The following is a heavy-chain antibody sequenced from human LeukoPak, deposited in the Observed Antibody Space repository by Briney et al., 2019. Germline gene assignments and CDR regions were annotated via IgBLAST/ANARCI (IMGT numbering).Heavy chain of an antibody. D-gene: IGHD2-15*01. J-gene: IGHJ4*02. CDR2: ISGSGGST. CDR3: ARGVAATGDFDY. CDR1: GFTFSSYA. V-gene: IGHV3-23*01. Sequence: GRSLRLSCAASGFTFSSYAMSWVRQAPGKGLEWVSAISGSGGSTYYADSVKGRFTISRDNSKNTLYLQMNSLRAEDTAVYYCARGVAATGDFDYWGQGTLVTVSS.